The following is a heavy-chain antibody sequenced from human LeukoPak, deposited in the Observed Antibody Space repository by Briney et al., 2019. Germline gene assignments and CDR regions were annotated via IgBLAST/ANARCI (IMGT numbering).Heavy chain of an antibody. CDR2: INAGNGNT. Sequence: GASVKVSCKASGYTFTSYAMHWVRQAPGQRLEWMGWINAGNGNTKYSQELQGRVTITRDTSASTAYMELSSLRSEDMAVYYCAREVYSSGWYYADYWGQGTLVTVSS. V-gene: IGHV1-3*03. D-gene: IGHD6-19*01. CDR1: GYTFTSYA. CDR3: AREVYSSGWYYADY. J-gene: IGHJ4*02.